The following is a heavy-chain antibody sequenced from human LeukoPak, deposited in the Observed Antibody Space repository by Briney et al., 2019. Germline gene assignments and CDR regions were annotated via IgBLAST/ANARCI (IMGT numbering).Heavy chain of an antibody. V-gene: IGHV1-18*01. J-gene: IGHJ4*02. CDR1: GYNFRHYG. CDR2: ISGGYNGDL. Sequence: ASVKVSCKTSGYNFRHYGISWVRQAPGQGLEWMAWISGGYNGDLNYALKLRGRLTMTTDTSTSTAYMELRSLRSDDTAVYYCARDEKKYCSGGSCPAYFDYWGQGTLVTVSS. CDR3: ARDEKKYCSGGSCPAYFDY. D-gene: IGHD2-15*01.